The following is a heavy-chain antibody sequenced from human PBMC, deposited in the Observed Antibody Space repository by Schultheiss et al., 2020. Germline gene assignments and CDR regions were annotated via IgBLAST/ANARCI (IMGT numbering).Heavy chain of an antibody. D-gene: IGHD4-11*01. J-gene: IGHJ4*02. Sequence: SQTLSLTCAVSGGSISSGGYSWSWIRQPPGKGLEWIGYIYHSGSTYYNPSLKSRVTISVDTSKNQFSLKLSSVTAADTAVYYCARAHYSQHFIDYWGQGTLVTVSS. CDR1: GGSISSGGYS. V-gene: IGHV4-30-2*01. CDR2: IYHSGST. CDR3: ARAHYSQHFIDY.